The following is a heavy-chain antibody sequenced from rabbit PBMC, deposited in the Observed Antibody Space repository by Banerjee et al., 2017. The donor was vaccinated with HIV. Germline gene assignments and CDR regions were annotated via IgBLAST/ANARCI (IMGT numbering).Heavy chain of an antibody. D-gene: IGHD4-1*01. CDR3: TRGRAYSYGWGAVDP. Sequence: QEQLEESGGDLVKPEGSLTLTCKASGFSFSSRYWICWVRQAPGKGLEWIACIYTGSSGSTSYASWAKGRFTISKTSSTTVTLQMTSLTAADTATYFCTRGRAYSYGWGAVDPWGPGTLVTVS. CDR1: GFSFSSRYW. J-gene: IGHJ2*01. CDR2: IYTGSSGST. V-gene: IGHV1S45*01.